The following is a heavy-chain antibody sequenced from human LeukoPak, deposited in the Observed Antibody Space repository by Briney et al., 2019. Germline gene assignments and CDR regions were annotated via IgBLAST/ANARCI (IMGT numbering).Heavy chain of an antibody. CDR1: GFTFSSYA. V-gene: IGHV3-30*04. D-gene: IGHD1-26*01. Sequence: GGSLRLSCAASGFTFSSYAMHWVRQAPGKGLEWVAVISYDGSNKYHADSVKGRFTISRDNSKNTLYLQMNSLRAEDTAVYYCARCKYSGSYEKAPFDYWGQGTLVTVSS. CDR2: ISYDGSNK. CDR3: ARCKYSGSYEKAPFDY. J-gene: IGHJ4*02.